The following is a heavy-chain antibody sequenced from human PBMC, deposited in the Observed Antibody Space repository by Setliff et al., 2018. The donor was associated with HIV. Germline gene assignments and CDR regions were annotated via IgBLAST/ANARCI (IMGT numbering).Heavy chain of an antibody. J-gene: IGHJ6*03. CDR1: GYTFTSYA. CDR3: ARGSVESYYYYYMDV. D-gene: IGHD2-15*01. V-gene: IGHV1-69*10. CDR2: IIPILGIA. Sequence: ASVKVSCKASGYTFTSYAMNWVRQAPGQGLEWMGGIIPILGIANYAQKFQGRVTITTDESTSTAYMELSSLRSEDTAVYYCARGSVESYYYYYMDVWGKGTTVTVSS.